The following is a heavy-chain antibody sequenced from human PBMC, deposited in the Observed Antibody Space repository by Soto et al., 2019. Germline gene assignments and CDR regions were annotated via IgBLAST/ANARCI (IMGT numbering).Heavy chain of an antibody. CDR2: IYHSGST. J-gene: IGHJ3*02. D-gene: IGHD3-22*01. V-gene: IGHV4-30-2*01. Sequence: SETLSLTCAVSGGSISSGGYSWSWIRQPPGKGLEWIGYIYHSGSTYYNPSLKSRVTISVDRSKNQFSLKLSSVTAADTAVYYCARGTYYYDSSGYYYYDAFDICGQGTMVTVSS. CDR1: GGSISSGGYS. CDR3: ARGTYYYDSSGYYYYDAFDI.